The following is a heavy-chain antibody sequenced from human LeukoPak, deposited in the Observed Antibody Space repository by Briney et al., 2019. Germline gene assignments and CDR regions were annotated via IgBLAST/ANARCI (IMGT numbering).Heavy chain of an antibody. Sequence: PGGSLRLSCSASGFSFSMYAIHWVRQAPGKGLEYVAAISSTGTITYYANSVRGRFTISRDNSKNKVNLQMGSLRTEDMAVYYCARARTGPFDSWGQGTLVTVSS. J-gene: IGHJ4*02. D-gene: IGHD3/OR15-3a*01. CDR1: GFSFSMYA. CDR2: ISSTGTIT. V-gene: IGHV3-64*01. CDR3: ARARTGPFDS.